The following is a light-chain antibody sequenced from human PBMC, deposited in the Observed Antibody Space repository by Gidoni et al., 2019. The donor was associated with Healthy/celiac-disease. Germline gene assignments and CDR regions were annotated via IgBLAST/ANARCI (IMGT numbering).Light chain of an antibody. CDR2: GAS. J-gene: IGKJ1*01. Sequence: EIVLTQSHGPLPLSPGERATLACRASQSVSSSYLAWYQQKPGQAPRLLIYGASSRATGIPDRFSGSGSGTDFTLTISRLEPEDFAVYYCQQYGSSPPTFGQGTKVEIK. CDR3: QQYGSSPPT. CDR1: QSVSSSY. V-gene: IGKV3-20*01.